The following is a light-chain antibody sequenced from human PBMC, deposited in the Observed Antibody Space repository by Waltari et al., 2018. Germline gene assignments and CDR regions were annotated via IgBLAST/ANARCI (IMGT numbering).Light chain of an antibody. V-gene: IGLV3-9*01. CDR2: RNT. CDR1: NIGTKN. Sequence: SYALTQPLSVSMALGQSARITCEGNNIGTKNVHWYQQKPGQAPVLVIYRNTKRPSGIPGRFSGSNSGNTATLTISRVQAGDEGDYYCHVWDTTTAWVFGGGTTLTVL. CDR3: HVWDTTTAWV. J-gene: IGLJ3*02.